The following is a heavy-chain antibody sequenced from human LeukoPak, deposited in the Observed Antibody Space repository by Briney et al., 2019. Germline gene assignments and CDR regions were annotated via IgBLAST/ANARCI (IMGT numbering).Heavy chain of an antibody. V-gene: IGHV4-34*01. CDR3: AGYNVDTAMAEYYFDY. CDR2: INHSGST. J-gene: IGHJ4*02. CDR1: GGSFSGYY. D-gene: IGHD5-18*01. Sequence: SEPLSLTCAVYGGSFSGYYWSWIRQPPGKGLEWIGEINHSGSTNYNPSLKSRVTILVDTSKNQFSPKLSSVTAADTAVYYCAGYNVDTAMAEYYFDYWGQGTLVTVSS.